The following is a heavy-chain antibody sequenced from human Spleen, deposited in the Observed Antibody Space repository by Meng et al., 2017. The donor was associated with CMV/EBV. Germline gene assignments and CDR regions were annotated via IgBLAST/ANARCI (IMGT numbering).Heavy chain of an antibody. V-gene: IGHV3-21*01. CDR1: GFTFSSYS. J-gene: IGHJ4*02. D-gene: IGHD1/OR15-1a*01. CDR2: ISSSRGYI. Sequence: GGSLRLSCAASGFTFSSYSMNWVRQAPGKGLECVSSISSSRGYIYYADSVKGRFTISRDNAKNSVYLQMNSLRAEDTAVYYCAGNWDTDYWGQGTLVTVSS. CDR3: AGNWDTDY.